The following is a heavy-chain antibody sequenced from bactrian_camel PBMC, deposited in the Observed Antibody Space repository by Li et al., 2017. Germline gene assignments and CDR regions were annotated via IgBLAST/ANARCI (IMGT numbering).Heavy chain of an antibody. CDR2: IESGGTT. Sequence: HVQLVESGGGLVQPGGSLRLSCAASGFTFSTSWMYWVRQAPGEGLEWVSMIESGGTTYYADSVKGRFTISKDNAKDTLCLQMNSLKIEDTAVYYCALGSSRQATMTARGKGTQVTVS. CDR1: GFTFSTSW. D-gene: IGHD3*01. J-gene: IGHJ4*01. V-gene: IGHV3S1*01.